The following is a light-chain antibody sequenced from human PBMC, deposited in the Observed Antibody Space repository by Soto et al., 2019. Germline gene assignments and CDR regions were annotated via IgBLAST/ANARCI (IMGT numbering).Light chain of an antibody. Sequence: EIVLTQSPGTLSLSPGERATLSRRASQSVSSYLAWYQQKPGLAPRLLIYDASNRATGIPARFSGSGSGTKFPLTISSLQPDDFATYYCQQYNSYWTFGQGTKVDIK. CDR2: DAS. CDR1: QSVSSY. CDR3: QQYNSYWT. V-gene: IGKV3-11*01. J-gene: IGKJ1*01.